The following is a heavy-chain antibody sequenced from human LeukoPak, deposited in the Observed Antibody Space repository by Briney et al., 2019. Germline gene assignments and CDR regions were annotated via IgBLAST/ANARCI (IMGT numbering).Heavy chain of an antibody. J-gene: IGHJ3*02. CDR2: ISGSGGST. CDR1: GFTFSSYA. CDR3: AKDLGRYSGYDSAFDI. V-gene: IGHV3-23*01. D-gene: IGHD5-12*01. Sequence: GGSLRLSCAASGFTFSSYAMSWVRQAPGKGLEWVSAISGSGGSTDYADSVKGRFTISRDNSKNTLYLQMNSLRAEDTAVYYCAKDLGRYSGYDSAFDIWGQGTMVTVSS.